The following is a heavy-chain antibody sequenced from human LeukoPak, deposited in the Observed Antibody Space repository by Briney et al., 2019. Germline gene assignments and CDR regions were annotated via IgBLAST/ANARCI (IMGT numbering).Heavy chain of an antibody. D-gene: IGHD3-3*01. Sequence: ASVKVSCKASGYTFTGCYMHWVRQAPGQGLEWMGWINPNSGGTNYAQKFQGRVTMTRDTSISTAYMELSRLRSDDTAVCYCARDFTIFGVVTPRRVFDPWGQGTLVTVSS. J-gene: IGHJ5*02. CDR2: INPNSGGT. V-gene: IGHV1-2*02. CDR1: GYTFTGCY. CDR3: ARDFTIFGVVTPRRVFDP.